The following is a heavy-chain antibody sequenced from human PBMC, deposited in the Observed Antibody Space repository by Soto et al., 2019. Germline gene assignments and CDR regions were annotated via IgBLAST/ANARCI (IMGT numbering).Heavy chain of an antibody. CDR1: GYTFTSYY. J-gene: IGHJ6*02. D-gene: IGHD6-13*01. CDR2: INPSGGST. Sequence: ASVKVSCKASGYTFTSYYMHWVRQAPGQGLEWMGIINPSGGSTSYAQKFQGRVTMTRDTSTSTVYMELSSLRSEDTAVYYRARDPDGLAADGKDYYYYGMDVWGQGTTVTVSS. CDR3: ARDPDGLAADGKDYYYYGMDV. V-gene: IGHV1-46*01.